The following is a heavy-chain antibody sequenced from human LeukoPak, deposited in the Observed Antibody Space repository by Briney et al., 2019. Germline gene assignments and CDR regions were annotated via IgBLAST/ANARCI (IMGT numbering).Heavy chain of an antibody. Sequence: GGSLRLSCAASGFTVSSNYMSWVRQAPGKGLEWVSLISWDGGSTYYADSVKGRFTISRDNSKNSLYLQMNSLRAEDTALYYCAKARRGSSWSLDYWGQGTLVTVSS. D-gene: IGHD6-13*01. CDR2: ISWDGGST. CDR1: GFTVSSNY. CDR3: AKARRGSSWSLDY. J-gene: IGHJ4*02. V-gene: IGHV3-43D*03.